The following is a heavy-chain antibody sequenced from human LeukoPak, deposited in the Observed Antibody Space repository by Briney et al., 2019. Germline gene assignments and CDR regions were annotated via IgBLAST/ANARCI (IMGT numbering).Heavy chain of an antibody. CDR3: ARDGYYCGGDCYSDDAFDI. CDR1: GFTFDDYA. D-gene: IGHD2-21*02. Sequence: GGSLRLSCAASGFTFDDYAMHWVRQAPGKGLEWVSGISWNSGSIGYADSVKGRFTISRDNAKNSLYLQMNSLRAEDTAVYYCARDGYYCGGDCYSDDAFDIWGQGTMVTVSS. J-gene: IGHJ3*02. CDR2: ISWNSGSI. V-gene: IGHV3-9*01.